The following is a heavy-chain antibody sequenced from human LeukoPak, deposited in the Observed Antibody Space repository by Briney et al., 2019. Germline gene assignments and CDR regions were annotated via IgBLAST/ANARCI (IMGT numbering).Heavy chain of an antibody. Sequence: SETLSLTCAVYGGSFSGYYCSGIPQSPGKGLEWIGEINHIGSTNYNASLKSRVTISVDTSKNQFSLKLSSVTAADTAVYYCARHLTYYDILTGYNNWFDPWGQGTLVTVSS. CDR1: GGSFSGYY. CDR3: ARHLTYYDILTGYNNWFDP. D-gene: IGHD3-9*01. J-gene: IGHJ5*02. CDR2: INHIGST. V-gene: IGHV4-34*01.